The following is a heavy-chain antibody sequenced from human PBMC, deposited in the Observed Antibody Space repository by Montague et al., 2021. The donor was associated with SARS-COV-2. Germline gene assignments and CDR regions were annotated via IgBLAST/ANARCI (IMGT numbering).Heavy chain of an antibody. V-gene: IGHV4-59*08. Sequence: SETLSLTCTVSGGSISSDYWTWIRQPPGKGLEWIGFVYYRGNTYXNPSLRGRVTISVDTSSNHFSLTLSSVTAADTAIYYCARHYDHSSRVDSWGQGTLVTVS. CDR2: VYYRGNT. CDR1: GGSISSDY. D-gene: IGHD3-16*01. J-gene: IGHJ4*02. CDR3: ARHYDHSSRVDS.